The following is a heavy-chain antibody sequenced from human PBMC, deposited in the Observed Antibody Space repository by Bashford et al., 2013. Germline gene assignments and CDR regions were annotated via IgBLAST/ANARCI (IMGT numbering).Heavy chain of an antibody. D-gene: IGHD3-3*01. CDR2: IWPGDFRT. CDR3: ATRLFLGVLLY. Sequence: WVRQMPGKGLEWMGVIWPGDFRTRYNPSIEGQVTISVDKSTSTAYLQWNTLRASDTAIYYCATRLFLGVLLYWGQGSLVTVSS. V-gene: IGHV5-51*01. J-gene: IGHJ4*02.